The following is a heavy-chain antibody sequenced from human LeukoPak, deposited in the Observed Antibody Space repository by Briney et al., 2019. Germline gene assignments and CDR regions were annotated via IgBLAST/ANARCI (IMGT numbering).Heavy chain of an antibody. CDR2: IYTSGST. D-gene: IGHD6-19*01. V-gene: IGHV4-61*02. CDR1: GGSISSGSYY. Sequence: PSETLSLTCTVSGGSISSGSYYWSRIRQPAGKGLERIGRIYTSGSTNYNPSLKSRVTISVDTSKNQFSLKLSSVTAADTAVYYCARGLQWLANYDAFDIWGQGTMVTVSS. CDR3: ARGLQWLANYDAFDI. J-gene: IGHJ3*02.